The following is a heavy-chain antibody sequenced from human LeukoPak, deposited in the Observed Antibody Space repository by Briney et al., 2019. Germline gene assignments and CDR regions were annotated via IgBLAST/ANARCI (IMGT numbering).Heavy chain of an antibody. CDR3: ALAHGKTSRGFLDY. D-gene: IGHD3-3*01. CDR1: GGTFSSYA. CDR2: IIPIFGTA. J-gene: IGHJ4*02. Sequence: GSSVKVSCKASGGTFSSYAISWVRQAPGQGLEWMGGIIPIFGTANYAQKFQGRVTITADESTSTAYMELSSLRSEDTAVYYCALAHGKTSRGFLDYWGQGTLVTVSS. V-gene: IGHV1-69*01.